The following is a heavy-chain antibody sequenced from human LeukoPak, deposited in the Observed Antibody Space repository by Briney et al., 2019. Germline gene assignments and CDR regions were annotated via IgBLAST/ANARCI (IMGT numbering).Heavy chain of an antibody. CDR2: IYCSGST. CDR1: GGSISSGDYY. D-gene: IGHD3-22*01. J-gene: IGHJ4*02. Sequence: SETLSLTCTVSGGSISSGDYYWSWIRQHPGKGLEWIGYIYCSGSTYYNPSLKSRVTISVDTSKNQFSLKLSSVTAAETAVYYCARSPVVVITKFTDWGQGTLVTVSS. CDR3: ARSPVVVITKFTD. V-gene: IGHV4-31*03.